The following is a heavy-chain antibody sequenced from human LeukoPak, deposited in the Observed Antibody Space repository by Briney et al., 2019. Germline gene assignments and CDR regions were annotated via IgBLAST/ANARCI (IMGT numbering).Heavy chain of an antibody. V-gene: IGHV3-7*01. CDR3: AREDGYCSGGNCYSYFDS. CDR1: GFNFSNSW. D-gene: IGHD2-15*01. J-gene: IGHJ4*02. CDR2: IKKTGSET. Sequence: GGSLRLSCAASGFNFSNSWMSWVRQAPGKGLEWVAYIKKTGSETYYVDSVKGRFTITRDNARNSLFLQMNSLRAEDTAVYYCAREDGYCSGGNCYSYFDSWGQGTLVTVSS.